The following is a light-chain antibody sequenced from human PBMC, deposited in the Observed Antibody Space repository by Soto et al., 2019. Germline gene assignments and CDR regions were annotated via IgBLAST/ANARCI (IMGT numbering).Light chain of an antibody. CDR1: QSISSL. V-gene: IGKV1-5*03. CDR3: QQYNSYSWT. CDR2: KAS. J-gene: IGKJ1*01. Sequence: DIQMTQSPSTLSASVGDRVTITCRASQSISSLLAWYQQKPGKAPKLLIYKASSLESGVPSRFSGSGSGTEFTRTISSLQPDDFATYYCQQYNSYSWTFGQGTKVEIK.